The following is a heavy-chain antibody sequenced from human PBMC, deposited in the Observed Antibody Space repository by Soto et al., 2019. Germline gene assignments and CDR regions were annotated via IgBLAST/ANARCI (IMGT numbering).Heavy chain of an antibody. D-gene: IGHD3-10*01. Sequence: SETLSLTCAVYGGSFSGYYWSWIRQPPGKGLEWIGEINHSGSTNYNPSLKSRVTISVDTSKNQFSLKLSSVTAADTAVYYCARGGITMVRGVIIPDYYYYMDVWGKGTTVTVSS. CDR2: INHSGST. J-gene: IGHJ6*03. V-gene: IGHV4-34*01. CDR1: GGSFSGYY. CDR3: ARGGITMVRGVIIPDYYYYMDV.